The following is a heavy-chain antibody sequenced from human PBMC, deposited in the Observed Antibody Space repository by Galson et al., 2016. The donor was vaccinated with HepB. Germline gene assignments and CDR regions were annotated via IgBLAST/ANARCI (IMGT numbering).Heavy chain of an antibody. CDR2: IYYSGST. CDR1: GAYVRDGSQY. V-gene: IGHV4-61*01. D-gene: IGHD2-21*02. Sequence: ETLSLTCTVSGAYVRDGSQYWSWIRRSPGKGLEWIGFIYYSGSTTYNPSLKSRVTISLDTSKNQFSLKVTSVTPVDTAVYYCARLFCGGDCYTRFSAPFDYWGRGTHVTVSS. J-gene: IGHJ4*02. CDR3: ARLFCGGDCYTRFSAPFDY.